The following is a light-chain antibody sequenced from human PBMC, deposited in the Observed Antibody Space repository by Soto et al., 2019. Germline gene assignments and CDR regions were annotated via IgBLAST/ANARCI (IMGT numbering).Light chain of an antibody. CDR3: QQYSSTHL. CDR2: WAS. CDR1: TSVLYSSNNKNY. J-gene: IGKJ1*01. Sequence: DIVMTQSPDSLAVSLGERATINCKSSTSVLYSSNNKNYLAWYQQKPGQPPKLLIYWASTRESGVPDRFSGSGSWTDFTLTISSLQAEDLAVYFCQQYSSTHLFGQGTKVE. V-gene: IGKV4-1*01.